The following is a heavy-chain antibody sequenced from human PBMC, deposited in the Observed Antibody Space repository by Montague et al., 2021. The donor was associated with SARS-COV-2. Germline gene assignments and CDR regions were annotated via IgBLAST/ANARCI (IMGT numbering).Heavy chain of an antibody. D-gene: IGHD5-18*01. CDR3: ARDQGGYSYNDY. V-gene: IGHV3-30-3*01. Sequence: SLRLSCAASGFTFTSYAMHWVRQASGKGLEWVAVISFDGTNKYYTDSVKGRFTISRDNSKNTLYLQMHSVRPEDTAVYYCARDQGGYSYNDYWGQGTLVTVSS. CDR2: ISFDGTNK. J-gene: IGHJ4*02. CDR1: GFTFTSYA.